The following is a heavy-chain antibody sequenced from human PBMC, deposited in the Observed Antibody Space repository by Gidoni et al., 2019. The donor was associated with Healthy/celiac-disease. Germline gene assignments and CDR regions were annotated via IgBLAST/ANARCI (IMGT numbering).Heavy chain of an antibody. J-gene: IGHJ4*02. CDR3: ARAMYSSSWWPHYFDY. CDR1: GGSSSRYY. CDR2: IYYSGST. V-gene: IGHV4-59*01. D-gene: IGHD6-13*01. Sequence: QVQLQESGPGLVKPSETLSLTCTVSGGSSSRYYWSWIRQPPGKGLEWIGYIYYSGSTNYNPSLKSRVTISVDTSKNQFSLKLSSVTAADTAVYYCARAMYSSSWWPHYFDYWGQGTLVTVSS.